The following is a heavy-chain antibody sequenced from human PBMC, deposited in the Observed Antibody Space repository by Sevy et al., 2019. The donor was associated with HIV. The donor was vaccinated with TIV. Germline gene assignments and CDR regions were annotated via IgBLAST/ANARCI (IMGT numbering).Heavy chain of an antibody. D-gene: IGHD2-15*01. CDR3: ARLRGGYGNGWFYYYMDV. V-gene: IGHV4-39*01. J-gene: IGHJ6*03. Sequence: SETLSLTCSVTGGSIRRGDYFWGWIRQSPGKGLEWIGSITDSGSTYYNPSLKSRVTMSVDTSKNQFSLKLSSVNAADTAVHYCARLRGGYGNGWFYYYMDVWGKGTTVTVSS. CDR2: ITDSGST. CDR1: GGSIRRGDYF.